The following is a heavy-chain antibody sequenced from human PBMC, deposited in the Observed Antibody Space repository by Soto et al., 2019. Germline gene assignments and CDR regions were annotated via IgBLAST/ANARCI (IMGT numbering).Heavy chain of an antibody. Sequence: SLRLSCAASGFIASNYAMSWVRQAPGKGLEWVSGFSGSGGATFYADSVKGRFTISRDSSKNTIYLQMDRLRADDTAVYYCAKAVGDYWGRGTLVTVSS. V-gene: IGHV3-23*01. CDR3: AKAVGDY. D-gene: IGHD1-26*01. J-gene: IGHJ4*02. CDR2: FSGSGGAT. CDR1: GFIASNYA.